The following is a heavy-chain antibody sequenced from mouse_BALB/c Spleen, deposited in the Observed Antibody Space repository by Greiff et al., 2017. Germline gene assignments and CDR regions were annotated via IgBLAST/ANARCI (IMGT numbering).Heavy chain of an antibody. V-gene: IGHV5-17*02. Sequence: EVTLVESGGGLVQPGGSRKLSCAASGFTFSSFGMHWVRQAPEKGLEWVAYISSGSSTIYYADTVKGRFTISRDNPKNTLFLQMTSLRSEDTAMYYCAEGAWFAYWGQGTLVTVSA. CDR3: AEGAWFAY. J-gene: IGHJ3*01. CDR1: GFTFSSFG. CDR2: ISSGSSTI.